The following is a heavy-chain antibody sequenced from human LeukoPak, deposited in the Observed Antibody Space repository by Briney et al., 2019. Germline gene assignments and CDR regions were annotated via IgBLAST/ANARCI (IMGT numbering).Heavy chain of an antibody. Sequence: PWASVKVSCKASGYTFTNYYMHWVRQAPGQGLEWLGLITPSGGSTWYAQKFQGRVTMTRDMSTSTVYMELSSLRSEDTAVYYCARGESGSYYGYWGQGTLVTVSS. J-gene: IGHJ4*02. CDR3: ARGESGSYYGY. D-gene: IGHD1-26*01. V-gene: IGHV1-46*01. CDR2: ITPSGGST. CDR1: GYTFTNYY.